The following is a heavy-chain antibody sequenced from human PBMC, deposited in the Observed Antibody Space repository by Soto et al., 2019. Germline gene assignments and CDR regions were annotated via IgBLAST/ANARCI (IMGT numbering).Heavy chain of an antibody. Sequence: SETLSLTCTVSGASISGFCWSWIRKSAGKGLEWIGRIYATGTTDYNPSLKSRVMMSVDTSKKQLSMKLRSVNAADTAVYYCVRDGTKTLRDWFDPWGQG. CDR1: GASISGFC. V-gene: IGHV4-4*07. CDR2: IYATGTT. J-gene: IGHJ5*02. D-gene: IGHD1-1*01. CDR3: VRDGTKTLRDWFDP.